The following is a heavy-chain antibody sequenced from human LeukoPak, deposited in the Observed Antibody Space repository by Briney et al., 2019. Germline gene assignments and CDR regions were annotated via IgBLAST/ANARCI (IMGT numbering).Heavy chain of an antibody. CDR3: AKDVAAVAGQGYECFDY. V-gene: IGHV1-46*01. CDR2: INPSGGST. D-gene: IGHD6-19*01. J-gene: IGHJ4*02. Sequence: ASVKVSCKASGYTFTSYYMHWVRQAPGQGLEWMGIINPSGGSTSYAQKFQGRVTMTRDMSTSTVYMELSSLRSEDTAVYYCAKDVAAVAGQGYECFDYWGQGTLVTVSS. CDR1: GYTFTSYY.